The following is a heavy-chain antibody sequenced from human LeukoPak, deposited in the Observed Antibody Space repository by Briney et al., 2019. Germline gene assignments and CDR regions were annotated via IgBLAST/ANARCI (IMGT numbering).Heavy chain of an antibody. CDR1: GGSISSYY. CDR2: IYYSGST. J-gene: IGHJ6*02. CDR3: ARAQRGSSGYDYYYYGMDV. Sequence: SETLSLTCTVSGGSISSYYWSWIRQPPGKGLEWIGYIYYSGSTNYNPSLKSRVTISVDKSKNPFSLKLSSVTAADTAVYYGARAQRGSSGYDYYYYGMDVWGQGTTVTVSS. D-gene: IGHD3-22*01. V-gene: IGHV4-59*01.